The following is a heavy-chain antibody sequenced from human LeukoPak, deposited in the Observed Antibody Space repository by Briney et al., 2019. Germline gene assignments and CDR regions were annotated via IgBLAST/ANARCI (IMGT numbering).Heavy chain of an antibody. CDR1: GGSFSDYC. J-gene: IGHJ6*02. V-gene: IGHV4-34*01. CDR2: INHSGRT. Sequence: SETLSLTCAVYGGSFSDYCWTWIRQSPGKGLEWIGEINHSGRTNYHPSLESRVTISLDTSKNQFSLKLSSVTAADTAVYYCARDFGVYGMDVWGQGTTVTVSS. D-gene: IGHD3-3*01. CDR3: ARDFGVYGMDV.